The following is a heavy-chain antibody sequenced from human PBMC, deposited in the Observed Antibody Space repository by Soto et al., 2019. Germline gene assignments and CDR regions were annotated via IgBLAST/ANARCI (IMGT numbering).Heavy chain of an antibody. CDR1: GFTXSGSA. Sequence: EVQLVESGGDLVQPGGXLXXXXAXXGFTXSGSAMHXXRQASGXXLEWVGHIRRRAKNYATVYAASVKGRFIXSXXDXXXXXXXQMNSLKTDDTAVYYCTRTFDGSDYFSPDFDYWGXXTLVTVSS. J-gene: IGHJ4*01. CDR3: TRTFDGSDYFSPDFDY. V-gene: IGHV3-73*02. CDR2: IRRRAKNYAT. D-gene: IGHD3-22*01.